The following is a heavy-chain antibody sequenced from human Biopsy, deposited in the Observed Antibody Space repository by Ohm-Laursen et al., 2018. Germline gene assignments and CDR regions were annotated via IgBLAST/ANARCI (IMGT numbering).Heavy chain of an antibody. CDR3: ARNTGWYGDLYYFDY. CDR1: GYSFTSYY. CDR2: IDPSGSTT. V-gene: IGHV1-46*01. D-gene: IGHD6-19*01. Sequence: ASVKVSCNASGYSFTSYYMHWVRQAPGQGLEWMGMIDPSGSTTSYPQIFQGRVTMTRDTSKSTVYMELSSLRSADTAVYFCARNTGWYGDLYYFDYWGQGTLVTVSS. J-gene: IGHJ4*02.